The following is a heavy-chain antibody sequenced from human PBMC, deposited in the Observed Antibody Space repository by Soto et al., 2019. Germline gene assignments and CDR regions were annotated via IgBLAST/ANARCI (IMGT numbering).Heavy chain of an antibody. CDR2: IIPIFGTA. CDR3: ARSPRLLEWLLSS. Sequence: SVKVSCKASGGTFSSYAISWVRRAPGQGLEWMGGIIPIFGTANYAQKFQGRVTITADKSTSTAYMELSSLRSEDTAVYYCARSPRLLEWLLSSWGQGTLVTVSS. CDR1: GGTFSSYA. D-gene: IGHD3-3*01. V-gene: IGHV1-69*06. J-gene: IGHJ5*02.